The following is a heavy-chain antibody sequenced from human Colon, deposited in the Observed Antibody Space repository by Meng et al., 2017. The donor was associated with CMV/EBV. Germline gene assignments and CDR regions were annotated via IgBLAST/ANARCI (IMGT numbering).Heavy chain of an antibody. V-gene: IGHV5-51*01. CDR2: IYPGDSDT. CDR3: ARQNSGSYNPTPHGFDY. J-gene: IGHJ4*02. Sequence: KVSCKGSGYSFTSYWIGWVRQMPGKGLEWMGIIYPGDSDTRYSPSFQGQVTISADKSISTAYLQSSSLKAADTALYYCARQNSGSYNPTPHGFDYWGQGTLVTVSS. D-gene: IGHD1-26*01. CDR1: GYSFTSYW.